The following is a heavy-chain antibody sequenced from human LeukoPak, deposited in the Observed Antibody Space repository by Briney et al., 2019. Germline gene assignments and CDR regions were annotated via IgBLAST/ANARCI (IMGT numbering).Heavy chain of an antibody. Sequence: GGSLRLSCAASGFTFSSYAMSWVRQAPGKGLEWVSSISSSSSYIYYADSVKGRFTISRDISKNAVYLQMNSLRAEDTAVYYCARDSYGDANFDSWGQGTLVTVSS. CDR1: GFTFSSYA. J-gene: IGHJ4*02. CDR2: ISSSSSYI. D-gene: IGHD4-17*01. V-gene: IGHV3-21*04. CDR3: ARDSYGDANFDS.